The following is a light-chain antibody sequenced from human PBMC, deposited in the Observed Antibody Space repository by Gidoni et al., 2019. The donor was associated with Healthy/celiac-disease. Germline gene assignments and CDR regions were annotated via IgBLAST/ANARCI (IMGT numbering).Light chain of an antibody. J-gene: IGKJ1*01. V-gene: IGKV3-20*01. CDR1: QSVSSSY. Sequence: EIVLTQYPGTLSLSPGERATLSCRASQSVSSSYLAWYQQKPGQAPRLLLYGASSRATGIPDRFSGSGSGTDFTLTISRLEPEDFAVYYCQQYGSSQTFGQGTKVEIK. CDR3: QQYGSSQT. CDR2: GAS.